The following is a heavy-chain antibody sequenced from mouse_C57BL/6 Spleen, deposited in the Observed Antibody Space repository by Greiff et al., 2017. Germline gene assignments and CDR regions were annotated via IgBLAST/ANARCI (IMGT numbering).Heavy chain of an antibody. CDR3: AREGSNYGYFDV. Sequence: VQLQQSGPGLVKPSQSLSLTCSVTGYSITSGYYWNWIRQFPGNKLEWMGYISYDGSNNYNPSLKNRISITRDTSKNQFFLKLNSVTTEDTATYYCAREGSNYGYFDVGGTGTTVTVSS. J-gene: IGHJ1*03. CDR2: ISYDGSN. V-gene: IGHV3-6*01. D-gene: IGHD2-5*01. CDR1: GYSITSGYY.